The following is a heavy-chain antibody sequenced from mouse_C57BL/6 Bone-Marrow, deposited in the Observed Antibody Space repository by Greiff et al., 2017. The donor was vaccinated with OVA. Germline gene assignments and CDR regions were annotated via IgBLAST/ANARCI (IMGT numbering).Heavy chain of an antibody. CDR3: TRNWAFAY. J-gene: IGHJ3*01. CDR1: GYTFTDYE. Sequence: LVESGAELVRPGASVTLSCKASGYTFTDYEMHWVKQTPVHGLEWIGAIDPETGGTAYNQKFKGKAILTADKSSSTAYMELRSLTSEDSAVYYCTRNWAFAYWGQGTLVTVSA. CDR2: IDPETGGT. D-gene: IGHD4-1*01. V-gene: IGHV1-15*01.